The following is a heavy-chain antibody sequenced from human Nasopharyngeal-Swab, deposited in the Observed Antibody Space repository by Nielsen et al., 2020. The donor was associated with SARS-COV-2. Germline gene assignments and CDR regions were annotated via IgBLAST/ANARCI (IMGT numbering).Heavy chain of an antibody. CDR3: ANTGVAGTPGGFDY. CDR1: GFTFSSYA. D-gene: IGHD6-19*01. Sequence: GESLKISCAASGFTFSSYAMSWVRQAPGKGLEWVSAISGSGVSTYYADSVKGRFTISRDNSKNTLYLQMNSLRAEDTAVYYCANTGVAGTPGGFDYWGQGTLVTVSS. J-gene: IGHJ4*02. CDR2: ISGSGVST. V-gene: IGHV3-23*01.